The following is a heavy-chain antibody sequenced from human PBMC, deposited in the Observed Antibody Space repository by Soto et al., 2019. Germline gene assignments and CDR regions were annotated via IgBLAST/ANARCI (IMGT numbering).Heavy chain of an antibody. Sequence: QVQLVQSGAEVKKPGSSVKVSCKASGGTFSSYTISWVRQAPGQGLEWMGRIIPILGIANYAQKFQGRVTITVDKSTSTAYMELSSLRSEDTAVYYCARGAGYHHTGYYYGMDVWGQGTTVTVSS. J-gene: IGHJ6*02. V-gene: IGHV1-69*02. CDR2: IIPILGIA. D-gene: IGHD3-9*01. CDR3: ARGAGYHHTGYYYGMDV. CDR1: GGTFSSYT.